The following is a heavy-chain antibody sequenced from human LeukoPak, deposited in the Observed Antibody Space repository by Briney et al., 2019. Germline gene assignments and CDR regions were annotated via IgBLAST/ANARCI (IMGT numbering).Heavy chain of an antibody. CDR2: INPNNGGT. D-gene: IGHD2-15*01. CDR1: GYTFTSYF. V-gene: IGHV1-2*02. CDR3: ARDLGMYCSGGTCYYEGDFDY. Sequence: GTSMKVSCKASGYTFTSYFIQWVRQAPGQGLEWMGWINPNNGGTKYAQKFQVRVTMTRDTSISTAYMELSRLAPDDTAVYYCARDLGMYCSGGTCYYEGDFDYWGQGTLVTVSS. J-gene: IGHJ4*02.